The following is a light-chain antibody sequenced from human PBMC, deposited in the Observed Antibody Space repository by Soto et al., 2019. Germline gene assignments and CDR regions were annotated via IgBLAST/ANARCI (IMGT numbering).Light chain of an antibody. Sequence: DIQMTQSPSSLSASVGDRVTITCRASQSISSYLNWYQQKPGKAPKLLIYAASSLQSGVPSRFSGSGSGTDFALTISSLLPDDFATYYCQHYNSYSEAFGQGTKVDNK. CDR1: QSISSY. CDR2: AAS. V-gene: IGKV1-39*01. J-gene: IGKJ1*01. CDR3: QHYNSYSEA.